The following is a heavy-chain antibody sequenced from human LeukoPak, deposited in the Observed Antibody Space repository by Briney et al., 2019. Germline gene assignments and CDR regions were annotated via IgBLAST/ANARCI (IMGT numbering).Heavy chain of an antibody. Sequence: PSETLSLTCTVSGGSISSSSYYWGWIRQPPGKGLEWIGSIYYSGSTYYNPSLKSRVTISLDRSNNQFSLNLNSVTAADTAVYYCARDLSDSNRSYPPGDYWGQGTLVTVSS. CDR2: IYYSGST. V-gene: IGHV4-39*07. CDR3: ARDLSDSNRSYPPGDY. J-gene: IGHJ4*02. CDR1: GGSISSSSYY. D-gene: IGHD1-26*01.